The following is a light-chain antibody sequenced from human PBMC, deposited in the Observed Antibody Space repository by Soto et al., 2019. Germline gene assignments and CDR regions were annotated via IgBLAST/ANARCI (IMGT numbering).Light chain of an antibody. CDR1: QSINSE. CDR3: QQGHNWPLT. CDR2: GAS. J-gene: IGKJ2*01. V-gene: IGKV3-15*01. Sequence: IVMPPSPATLSLSPGERAALSCRASQSINSELAWYQQKPGQPPRLLIYGASTRATGVPARFTGSESGSEFTLTISGLQSEDFAVYYCQQGHNWPLTFGQGTRLEL.